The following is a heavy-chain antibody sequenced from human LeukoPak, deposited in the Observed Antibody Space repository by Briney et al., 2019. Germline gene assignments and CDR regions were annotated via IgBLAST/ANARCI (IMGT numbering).Heavy chain of an antibody. CDR1: GFTVSSNY. V-gene: IGHV3-66*01. CDR3: ARGVGAAAGYYYYYYGMDV. D-gene: IGHD6-13*01. J-gene: IGHJ6*02. Sequence: GGSLRLSCAASGFTVSSNYMSWVRQAPEKGLEWVSVIYSGGSTYYADSVKGRFTISRDNSKDTLYLQMNSLRAEDTAVYYCARGVGAAAGYYYYYYGMDVWGQGTTVTVSS. CDR2: IYSGGST.